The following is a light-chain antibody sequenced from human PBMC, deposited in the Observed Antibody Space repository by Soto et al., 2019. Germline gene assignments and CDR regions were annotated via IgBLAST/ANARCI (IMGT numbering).Light chain of an antibody. J-gene: IGKJ5*01. CDR2: AAS. CDR3: QQYNNWPPLIT. CDR1: QSISSW. V-gene: IGKV1-5*01. Sequence: DIQMTQSPSTLSASVGDRVTITGRASQSISSWLAWYQQKPGKAPKLLIYAASSLQSGVPSRFSGSGSGTEFTLTISSLQSEDFAVYYCQQYNNWPPLITFGQGTRLEI.